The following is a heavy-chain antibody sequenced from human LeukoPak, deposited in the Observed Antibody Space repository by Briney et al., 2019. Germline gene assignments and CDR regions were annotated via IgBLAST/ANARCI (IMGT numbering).Heavy chain of an antibody. J-gene: IGHJ4*02. CDR1: DDSITIYY. Sequence: SETLSLACTVSDDSITIYYWSWIRQPPGKGLEWIGDINDSGTTKYNPTLKSRVTISIDTSKKRFSLNVKSVTAADTAVYYCARLPLGAFGEVLSFDSWGQGILVTVSS. V-gene: IGHV4-59*12. CDR3: ARLPLGAFGEVLSFDS. CDR2: INDSGTT. D-gene: IGHD3-10*01.